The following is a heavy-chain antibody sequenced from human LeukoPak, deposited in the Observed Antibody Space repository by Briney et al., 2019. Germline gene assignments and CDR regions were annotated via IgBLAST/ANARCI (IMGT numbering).Heavy chain of an antibody. CDR2: ISYDGSNK. J-gene: IGHJ4*02. V-gene: IGHV3-30-3*01. D-gene: IGHD3-22*01. CDR1: GFTFSSYA. Sequence: GRSLRLSCAASGFTFSSYAMHWVRQAPGKGLEWVAVISYDGSNKYYADSVKGRFTISRDNSKNTLYLQMNSLRAEDTAVYYCARDLYYYDSSGYFDYWGQGTLVIVSS. CDR3: ARDLYYYDSSGYFDY.